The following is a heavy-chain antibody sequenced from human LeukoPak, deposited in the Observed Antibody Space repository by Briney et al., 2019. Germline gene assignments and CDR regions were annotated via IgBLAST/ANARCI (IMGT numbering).Heavy chain of an antibody. V-gene: IGHV3-23*01. CDR1: GFTFSSYA. CDR3: AKRDYPESTHYYPLFDY. CDR2: IDSSGGST. Sequence: GGSLRLSCAASGFTFSSYAMSWVRQAPGKELEWVSIIDSSGGSTYYADSVKGRFAISRDNSKNTLYLQMNSLRGEDTAVYYCAKRDYPESTHYYPLFDYWGQGTLVTVSS. J-gene: IGHJ4*02. D-gene: IGHD3-10*01.